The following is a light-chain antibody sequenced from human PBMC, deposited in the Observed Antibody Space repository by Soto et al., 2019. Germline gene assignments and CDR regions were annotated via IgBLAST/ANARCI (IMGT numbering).Light chain of an antibody. CDR2: EIT. Sequence: QSVLTQPPSASGSPGQSVTISCTGTSSDIGGYNFVSWYQHHPGKAPKLMIYEITKWPSGVPARFSGSKSGNTASLTVSGLQAEDEAVYYCSSYAGSNIYVFGTGTKVTVL. CDR1: SSDIGGYNF. V-gene: IGLV2-8*01. J-gene: IGLJ1*01. CDR3: SSYAGSNIYV.